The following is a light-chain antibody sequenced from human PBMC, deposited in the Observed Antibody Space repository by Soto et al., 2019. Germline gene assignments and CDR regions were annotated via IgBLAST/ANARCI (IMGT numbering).Light chain of an antibody. CDR2: AAS. CDR1: QSISSSY. Sequence: EIVLTQSPGTLSLSPGEGGTLSCRASQSISSSYLAWYQQKPGQSPRLLFYAASSRATGVPDRFSGSGSGTDFTLTISRLEPEDFAVYYCQQYGSAPWTFGQGTKVEIK. V-gene: IGKV3-20*01. J-gene: IGKJ1*01. CDR3: QQYGSAPWT.